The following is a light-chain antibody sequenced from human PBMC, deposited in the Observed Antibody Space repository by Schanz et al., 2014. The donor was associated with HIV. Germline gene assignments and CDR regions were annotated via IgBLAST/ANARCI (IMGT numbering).Light chain of an antibody. J-gene: IGLJ2*01. V-gene: IGLV2-14*02. Sequence: QSALTQPASVSGSPGQSITISCTGTSSDVGSYNLVSWYQQYPGKAPKLMIYEISKWPSGVSNRFSGSKSGNTASLTISGLQAEDEADYYCCSYTSSSTLVVFGGGTKLTVL. CDR3: CSYTSSSTLVV. CDR2: EIS. CDR1: SSDVGSYNL.